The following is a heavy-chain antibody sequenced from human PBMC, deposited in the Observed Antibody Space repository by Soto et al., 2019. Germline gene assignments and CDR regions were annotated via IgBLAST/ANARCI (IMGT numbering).Heavy chain of an antibody. J-gene: IGHJ4*02. D-gene: IGHD3-10*01. CDR3: ATGFNYYGAGTLKLDF. CDR2: ISYSGTT. CDR1: GGSIRSYY. V-gene: IGHV4-59*01. Sequence: QVLLQESGPGLVKPSETLSLTCSVSGGSIRSYYWSWIRQPPGKRLEWIGYISYSGTTNYNPSLTRRLTISIDTTKNPFSLKLGSVTADDTAVYYCATGFNYYGAGTLKLDFWGQGTLVAVSS.